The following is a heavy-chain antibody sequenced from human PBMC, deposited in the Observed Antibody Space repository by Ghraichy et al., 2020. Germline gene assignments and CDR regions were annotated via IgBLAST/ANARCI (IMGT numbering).Heavy chain of an antibody. V-gene: IGHV1-8*01. CDR2: MNPKSGNT. CDR1: GYTFTSHD. J-gene: IGHJ6*02. Sequence: ASVKVSCKASGYTFTSHDINWVRQAPGQGLEWMGWMNPKSGNTGYAQKLQGRVTMTRNTSISTAYMELSSLRSEDTAVYYCARSHGMDVWGQGTTVTISS. CDR3: ARSHGMDV.